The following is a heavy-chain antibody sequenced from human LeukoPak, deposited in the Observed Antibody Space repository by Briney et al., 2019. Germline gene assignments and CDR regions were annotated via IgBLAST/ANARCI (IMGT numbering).Heavy chain of an antibody. J-gene: IGHJ4*02. Sequence: GRPLRLLYGASGFTISTSWMHWARHDPGGGLGWLSRIFTDGRNTSYSGCVKGRFTISRDNAKITLQLQMNSLRAEDTAVYYCARDRRPGGGEDHSPLLDSWGQGTLVTVSS. CDR3: ARDRRPGGGEDHSPLLDS. CDR1: GFTISTSW. CDR2: IFTDGRNT. V-gene: IGHV3-74*01. D-gene: IGHD3-16*01.